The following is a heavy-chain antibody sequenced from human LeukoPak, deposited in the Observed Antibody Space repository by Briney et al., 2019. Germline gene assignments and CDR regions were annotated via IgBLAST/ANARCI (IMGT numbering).Heavy chain of an antibody. Sequence: SGTLSLTCAVSGGSISTNNWWTWVRPPPGKGLEWIGEIHHSGSTNYNPSLKSRVTISVYTSKNQFSLKLNSVTAADRAVYYCARGRTGYHLLPTKKNSDYYYMDVWGKGTTVTVSS. CDR3: ARGRTGYHLLPTKKNSDYYYMDV. J-gene: IGHJ6*03. CDR1: GGSISTNNW. D-gene: IGHD2-2*01. V-gene: IGHV4-4*02. CDR2: IHHSGST.